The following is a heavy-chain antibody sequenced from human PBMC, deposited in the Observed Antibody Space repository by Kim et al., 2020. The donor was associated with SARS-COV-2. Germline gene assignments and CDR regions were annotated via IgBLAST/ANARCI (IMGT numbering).Heavy chain of an antibody. D-gene: IGHD1-1*01. CDR3: ARGGNWNF. CDR1: GFIFSSYW. J-gene: IGHJ4*02. V-gene: IGHV3-7*04. Sequence: GGSLRLSCAASGFIFSSYWMSWVRQAPGKGLEWVAHIKEDGSEKYYLDSVKGRFTISRDNAKKSLYLQMNSLSAEDTALYYCARGGNWNFWGQGTLVTVSS. CDR2: IKEDGSEK.